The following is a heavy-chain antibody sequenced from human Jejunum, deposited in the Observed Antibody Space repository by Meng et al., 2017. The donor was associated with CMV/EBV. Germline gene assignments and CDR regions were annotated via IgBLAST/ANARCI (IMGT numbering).Heavy chain of an antibody. CDR1: VSSASYY. CDR2: IYYSGST. J-gene: IGHJ4*02. Sequence: VSSASYYWYWIRQPPGKGLEWIGYIYYSGSTNYTPSIKSRVTISLDTSKNQFSLKLTSVTAADTAVYYCARDGAYYGTDWSSFDYWGQGMMVTVSS. CDR3: ARDGAYYGTDWSSFDY. V-gene: IGHV4-61*01. D-gene: IGHD3-9*01.